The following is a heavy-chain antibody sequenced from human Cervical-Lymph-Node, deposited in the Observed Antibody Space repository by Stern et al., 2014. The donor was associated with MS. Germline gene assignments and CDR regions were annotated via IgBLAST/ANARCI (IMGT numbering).Heavy chain of an antibody. Sequence: MQLVESGGGLVKPGGSLRLSCAASGFTFSDYYMSWIRQAPGKGLEWVSYISSSGSTIYYADSVKGRFTISRDNAKNSLYLQMNSLRAEDTAVYYCARDLAVAGSSSSHYYYGMDVWGQGTTVTVSS. CDR1: GFTFSDYY. CDR3: ARDLAVAGSSSSHYYYGMDV. V-gene: IGHV3-11*01. J-gene: IGHJ6*02. CDR2: ISSSGSTI. D-gene: IGHD6-19*01.